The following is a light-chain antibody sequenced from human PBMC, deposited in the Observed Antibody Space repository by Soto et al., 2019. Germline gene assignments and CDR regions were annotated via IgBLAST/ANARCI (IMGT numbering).Light chain of an antibody. CDR3: QQYKSFSLT. CDR1: QSINNW. Sequence: DIQMTQSPSTLSASVGARVTITCRASQSINNWLAWYQQKPGKAPKLLIYKTSDLESGVPSRFSGSGSGTEFSLTISSLQPDDFATYYCQQYKSFSLTFGGGTRVQV. J-gene: IGKJ4*01. CDR2: KTS. V-gene: IGKV1-5*03.